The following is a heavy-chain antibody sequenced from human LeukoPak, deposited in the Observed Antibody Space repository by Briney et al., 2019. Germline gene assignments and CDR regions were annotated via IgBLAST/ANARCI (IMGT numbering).Heavy chain of an antibody. D-gene: IGHD6-19*01. CDR3: ARSSGWRDAFDF. Sequence: PSQTLSLTCSVSGRSINISGFYWNWIRQLPGKGLEWIEYTYNSGNTYYNPSFGSRVTISTDTSMNQFFLKSHSVTAADRAVYYCARSSGWRDAFDFWGRGTMVTVSS. CDR1: GRSINISGFY. V-gene: IGHV4-31*03. J-gene: IGHJ3*01. CDR2: TYNSGNT.